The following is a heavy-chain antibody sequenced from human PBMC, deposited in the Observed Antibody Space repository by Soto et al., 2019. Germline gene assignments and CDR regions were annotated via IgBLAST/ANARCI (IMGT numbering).Heavy chain of an antibody. CDR3: ASEGSYYDSSGYYYGRAFDI. Sequence: PSETLSLTCTVSGGSIRSYYLSWIRQPPGKGLEWIGYSYYSGSTNYNPSLKSRVTISVDTSKNQFSLKLSSVTAADTAVYYCASEGSYYDSSGYYYGRAFDIWVQVTMVMVS. J-gene: IGHJ3*02. V-gene: IGHV4-59*01. D-gene: IGHD3-22*01. CDR1: GGSIRSYY. CDR2: SYYSGST.